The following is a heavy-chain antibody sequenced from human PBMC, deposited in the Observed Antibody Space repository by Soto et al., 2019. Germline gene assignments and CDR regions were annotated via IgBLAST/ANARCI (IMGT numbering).Heavy chain of an antibody. CDR1: GGSFSGYY. J-gene: IGHJ4*02. CDR2: INHGGST. D-gene: IGHD1-7*01. CDR3: ARGRGGGTTTNFDY. Sequence: SETLSLTCGVYGGSFSGYYWNWIRQPPEKGLEWIGDINHGGSTNYHPSLKSRATISVDTSKNQFSLKLSSVTAADTALYYCARGRGGGTTTNFDYWGQGTLVTVSS. V-gene: IGHV4-34*01.